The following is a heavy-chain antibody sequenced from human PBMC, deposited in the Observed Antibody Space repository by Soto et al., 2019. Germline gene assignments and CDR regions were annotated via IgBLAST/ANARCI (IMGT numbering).Heavy chain of an antibody. CDR1: GGSFSGYY. D-gene: IGHD3-16*01. CDR3: ARGRWGGAAN. J-gene: IGHJ1*01. V-gene: IGHV4-34*01. Sequence: QVQLQQWGTKLSKPSETLSLTCAVYGGSFSGYYWSWIRQPPGKGLELIGEIDHSGGTNYNPSLKRRVTQSVDTSTSQFSLKLSSVTSAATARYYCARGRWGGAANWGQGTLVIVSS. CDR2: IDHSGGT.